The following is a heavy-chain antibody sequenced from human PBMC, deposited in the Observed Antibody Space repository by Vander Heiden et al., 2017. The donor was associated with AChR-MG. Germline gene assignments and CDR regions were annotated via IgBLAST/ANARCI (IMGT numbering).Heavy chain of an antibody. Sequence: EVQLLESGGGLVQPGGSLRLPCAASGFTFSSYAMSWVRQAPGKGLEWVSAISGSGGSTYYADSVKGRFTISRDNSKNTLYLQMNSLRAEDTAVYYCAGLQFLNNWFDPWGQGTLVTVSS. CDR3: AGLQFLNNWFDP. CDR1: GFTFSSYA. V-gene: IGHV3-23*01. CDR2: ISGSGGST. D-gene: IGHD1-1*01. J-gene: IGHJ5*02.